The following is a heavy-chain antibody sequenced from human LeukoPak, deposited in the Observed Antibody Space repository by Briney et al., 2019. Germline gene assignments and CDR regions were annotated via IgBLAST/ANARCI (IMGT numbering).Heavy chain of an antibody. V-gene: IGHV3-23*01. J-gene: IGHJ4*02. CDR3: ARDSSIVGATTDFDY. D-gene: IGHD1-26*01. Sequence: GGSLRLSCAASGFTFSSYAMSWVRQAPGKGLEWVSAIGGSGGSTYYADSVKGRFTISRDNSKNTLYLQMNSLRAEDTAVYYCARDSSIVGATTDFDYWGQGTLVTVSS. CDR1: GFTFSSYA. CDR2: IGGSGGST.